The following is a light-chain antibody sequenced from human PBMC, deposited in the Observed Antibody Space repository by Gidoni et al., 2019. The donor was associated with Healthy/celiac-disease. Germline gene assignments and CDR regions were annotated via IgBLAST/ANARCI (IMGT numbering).Light chain of an antibody. CDR3: QSDDSSLRGVV. J-gene: IGLJ2*01. V-gene: IGLV1-40*01. Sequence: QSVLTQPPSVSGAPGQRVTIPGTGSSSNIGAGDAVNGYQPAPGTAPKLRIYDNNNRPSGVPDRFSGSESGTSASLAITGLQAEDEADYYCQSDDSSLRGVVFGGGTKVTVL. CDR1: SSNIGAGDA. CDR2: DNN.